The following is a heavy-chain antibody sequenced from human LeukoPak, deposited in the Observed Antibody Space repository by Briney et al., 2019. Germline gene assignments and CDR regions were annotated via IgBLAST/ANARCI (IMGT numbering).Heavy chain of an antibody. D-gene: IGHD3-16*02. Sequence: GGSLRLPCAASGFTLSSLAMLWVRQAPGKGLEWVSSRETRSSLKYYADSVMCRFTSSRDSAMNSVALQINSLRAEDTAVYYCLLQMTYGELSDPDFRGQGTLVTVSS. CDR1: GFTLSSLA. V-gene: IGHV3-21*01. J-gene: IGHJ4*02. CDR3: LLQMTYGELSDPDF. CDR2: RETRSSLK.